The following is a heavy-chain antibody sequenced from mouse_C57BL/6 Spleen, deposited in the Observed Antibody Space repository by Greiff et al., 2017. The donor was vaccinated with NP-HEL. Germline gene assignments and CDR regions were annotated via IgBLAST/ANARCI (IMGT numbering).Heavy chain of an antibody. CDR3: ARGITTVRDWYFDG. J-gene: IGHJ1*03. D-gene: IGHD1-1*01. V-gene: IGHV1-63*01. CDR1: GYTFTNYW. Sequence: VQLQQSGAELVRPGTSVKMSCKASGYTFTNYWIGWAKQRPGHGLEWIGDIYPGGGYTNYNEKFKGKATLTTDKSSSTAYRQFSSLTSEDSAIYYCARGITTVRDWYFDGWGTGTTVTVSS. CDR2: IYPGGGYT.